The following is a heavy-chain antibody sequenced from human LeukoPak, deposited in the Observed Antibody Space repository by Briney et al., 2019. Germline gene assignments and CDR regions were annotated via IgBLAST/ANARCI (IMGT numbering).Heavy chain of an antibody. V-gene: IGHV4-34*01. D-gene: IGHD4-17*01. CDR1: GGSISTYY. CDR2: INHSGST. J-gene: IGHJ4*02. CDR3: ARGFGYGDYYFDY. Sequence: PSETLSFTCTASGGSISTYYWNWIRQAPGKGLEWIGEINHSGSTNYNPSLKSRVTISVDTSKNQFSLKLSSVTAADTAVYYCARGFGYGDYYFDYWGQGTLVTVSS.